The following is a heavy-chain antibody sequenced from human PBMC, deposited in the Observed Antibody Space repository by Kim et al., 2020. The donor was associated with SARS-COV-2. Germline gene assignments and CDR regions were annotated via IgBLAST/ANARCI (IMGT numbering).Heavy chain of an antibody. D-gene: IGHD1-26*01. J-gene: IGHJ4*02. V-gene: IGHV1-3*01. CDR3: ARDQRRGGSYSRGYFDY. Sequence: FQGRVTITRDTSASTAYMELSSLRSEDTAVYYCARDQRRGGSYSRGYFDYWGQGTLVTVSS.